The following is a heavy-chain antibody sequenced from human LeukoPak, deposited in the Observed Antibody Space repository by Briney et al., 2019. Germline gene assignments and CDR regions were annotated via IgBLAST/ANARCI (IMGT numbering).Heavy chain of an antibody. CDR3: ARDWCGSSTSCYMDV. CDR1: GYTFIRYG. J-gene: IGHJ6*04. D-gene: IGHD2-2*01. CDR2: ISSYNGNP. Sequence: ASVKVSCKASGYTFIRYGISWVRQAPGQRLEWMGWISSYNGNPKYAQKFQGRVTMTTETSTSTAYMELRSLRSDDTAVYYCARDWCGSSTSCYMDVWGKGTTVTVSS. V-gene: IGHV1-18*01.